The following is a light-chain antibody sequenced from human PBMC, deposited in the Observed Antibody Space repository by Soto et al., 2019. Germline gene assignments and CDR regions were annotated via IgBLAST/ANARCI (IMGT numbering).Light chain of an antibody. J-gene: IGKJ4*01. CDR3: QQFNNYPLT. Sequence: EIVLTQSPGTVSLSPGERATLSCRASQSVSSSSLAWYQQRPGQAPRLLIFTASSRATGTPDRFSGSGSGTDFTLTISRLEPEDFATYYCQQFNNYPLTFGGGTKVDIK. CDR1: QSVSSSS. V-gene: IGKV3-20*01. CDR2: TAS.